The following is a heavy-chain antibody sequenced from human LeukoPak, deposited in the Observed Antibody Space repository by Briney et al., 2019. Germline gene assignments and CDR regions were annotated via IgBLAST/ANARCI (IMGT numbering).Heavy chain of an antibody. CDR1: GESFSGYY. CDR2: INHSGST. V-gene: IGHV4-34*01. J-gene: IGHJ4*02. D-gene: IGHD3-10*01. CDR3: ARGGYYYGSGSYDY. Sequence: SETLSLTCAVYGESFSGYYWSWIRQPPGKGLEWIGEINHSGSTNYNPSLKSRVTISVDTSKNQLSLKLSSVTTADTAVYYCARGGYYYGSGSYDYWGQGTLVTVSS.